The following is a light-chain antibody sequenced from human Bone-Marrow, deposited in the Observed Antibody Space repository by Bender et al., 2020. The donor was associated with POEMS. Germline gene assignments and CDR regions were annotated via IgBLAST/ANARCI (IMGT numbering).Light chain of an antibody. V-gene: IGLV1-44*01. CDR1: NSNIGTNA. CDR3: AAWDAGLGGRV. CDR2: SDN. J-gene: IGLJ3*02. Sequence: QSVLTQPPSASGTPGQRVTISCSGSNSNIGTNAVNWYQQFPGTATKLLIYSDNQRPSGVPDRFYAFKSGTSTSLAISGVQAEDEANYYCAAWDAGLGGRVFGEGTKLTVL.